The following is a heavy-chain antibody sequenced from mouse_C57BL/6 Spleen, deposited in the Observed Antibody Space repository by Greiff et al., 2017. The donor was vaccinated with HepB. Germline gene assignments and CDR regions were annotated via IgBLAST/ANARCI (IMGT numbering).Heavy chain of an antibody. D-gene: IGHD1-1*01. Sequence: DVMLVESGGGLVKPGGSLKLSCAASGFTFSSYAMSWVRQTPEKRLEWVATISDGGSYTYYPDNVKGRFTISRDNAKNNLYLQMSHLKSEDTAMYYCAREVYGSSYYFDYWGQGTTLTVSS. CDR2: ISDGGSYT. CDR3: AREVYGSSYYFDY. V-gene: IGHV5-4*01. J-gene: IGHJ2*01. CDR1: GFTFSSYA.